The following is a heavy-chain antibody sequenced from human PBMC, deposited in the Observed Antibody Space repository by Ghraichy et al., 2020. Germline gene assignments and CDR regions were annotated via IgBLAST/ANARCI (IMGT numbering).Heavy chain of an antibody. CDR1: GFNFTMSW. Sequence: GGSLRLSCAASGFNFTMSWMNWVHQAPGKGLEWVAGIKPDGSEKYHLDSVKGRFTISRDNAKDSLYLQMDSLRVEDTAVFYCARDRAYKSFDYWGQGTLVSVSS. D-gene: IGHD5-24*01. CDR3: ARDRAYKSFDY. V-gene: IGHV3-7*03. CDR2: IKPDGSEK. J-gene: IGHJ4*02.